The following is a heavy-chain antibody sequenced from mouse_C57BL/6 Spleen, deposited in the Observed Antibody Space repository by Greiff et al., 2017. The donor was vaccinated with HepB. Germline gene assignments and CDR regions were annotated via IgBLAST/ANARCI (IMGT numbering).Heavy chain of an antibody. Sequence: QVQLQQPGAELVMPGASVKLSCKASGYTFTSYWMHWVKQRPGQGLEWIGEIDPSASYTNYNQKFKGKSTLTVDKSSSTAYMQLSSLTSEDSAVYYWARFPLTGYYFDYWGQGTTLTVSS. V-gene: IGHV1-69*01. J-gene: IGHJ2*01. D-gene: IGHD4-1*01. CDR2: IDPSASYT. CDR1: GYTFTSYW. CDR3: ARFPLTGYYFDY.